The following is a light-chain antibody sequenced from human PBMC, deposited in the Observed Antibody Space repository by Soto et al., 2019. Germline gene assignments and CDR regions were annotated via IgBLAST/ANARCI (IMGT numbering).Light chain of an antibody. J-gene: IGLJ2*01. V-gene: IGLV2-8*01. CDR1: SSDVGGYKY. CDR3: SSYGGSNTVV. Sequence: QSALTQPPSASGSPGQSVTISCTGSSSDVGGYKYVSWYQQHPGKAPKLMIYAVSKRPSGVPDRLSGSNSGNTASLTVSGLQAEDEADYYCSSYGGSNTVVFGGGTKLTVL. CDR2: AVS.